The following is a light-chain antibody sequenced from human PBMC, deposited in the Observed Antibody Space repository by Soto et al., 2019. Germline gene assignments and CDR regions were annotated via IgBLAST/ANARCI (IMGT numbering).Light chain of an antibody. CDR2: GAS. J-gene: IGKJ1*01. Sequence: EIVMTQSPATLSVSPGERATLSCRASQSVSSSLAWYQHKPGQAPRLLIYGASTRATGIPARFSGSGSETEFTLTISSLQSEDFAVYYCQQYNNWWTFGQGPKVEIK. V-gene: IGKV3-15*01. CDR1: QSVSSS. CDR3: QQYNNWWT.